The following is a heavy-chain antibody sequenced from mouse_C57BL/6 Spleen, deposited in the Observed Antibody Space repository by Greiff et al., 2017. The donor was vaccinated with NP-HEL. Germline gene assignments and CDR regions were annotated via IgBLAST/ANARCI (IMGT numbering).Heavy chain of an antibody. CDR2: IDPSDSYT. CDR1: GYTFTSYW. J-gene: IGHJ4*01. CDR3: ARRRAPGAMDY. D-gene: IGHD3-3*01. Sequence: QVQLQQPGAELVMPGASVKLSCKASGYTFTSYWMNWVKQRPGQGLEWIGEIDPSDSYTNYNQKFKGKSTLTVDKSSSTAYMQLSILTSEDSAVYYGARRRAPGAMDYWGQGTSVTVSS. V-gene: IGHV1-69*01.